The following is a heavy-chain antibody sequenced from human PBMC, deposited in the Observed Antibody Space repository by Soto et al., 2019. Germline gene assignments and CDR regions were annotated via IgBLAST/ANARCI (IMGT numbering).Heavy chain of an antibody. Sequence: PSETLSLTCSVSGVSIGSHFWSWIRQAPGKGPELVGYIYHTVNTNYNPALKSRVTISVDTSKNQFSLRLSSVTAAETAIYYCATRITGFGLLIPPFDPWGQGTQVTVSS. CDR2: IYHTVNT. CDR1: GVSIGSHF. J-gene: IGHJ5*02. D-gene: IGHD3-3*01. CDR3: ATRITGFGLLIPPFDP. V-gene: IGHV4-59*11.